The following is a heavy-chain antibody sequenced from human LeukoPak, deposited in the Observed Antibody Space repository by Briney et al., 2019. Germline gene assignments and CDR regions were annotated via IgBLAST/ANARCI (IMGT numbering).Heavy chain of an antibody. CDR2: ISESGGST. CDR3: AKRSSAWYFDY. CDR1: GFTFSSSA. J-gene: IGHJ4*02. V-gene: IGHV3-23*01. Sequence: GGSLRLSCVVSGFTFSSSAMSWVRQAPGKGLEWVSAISESGGSTNYAATVRGRFTISRDNSKNTPYLQMSSLRAEDTALYYCAKRSSAWYFDYWGQGALVTVSS. D-gene: IGHD6-19*01.